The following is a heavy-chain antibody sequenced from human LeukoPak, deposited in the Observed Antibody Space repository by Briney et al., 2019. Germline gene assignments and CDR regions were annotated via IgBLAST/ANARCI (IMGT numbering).Heavy chain of an antibody. Sequence: GGSLRLSCAASGFPFSTYCMNWVRQAPGKGLEWVSSISSSSDYIYYADSVKGRFTVSRDNAKSSLYLQMDSLRAEDSAVYYCTRDFVPDTMSYSFDIWGQGTMVTVPS. CDR3: TRDFVPDTMSYSFDI. CDR1: GFPFSTYC. J-gene: IGHJ3*02. V-gene: IGHV3-21*01. CDR2: ISSSSDYI. D-gene: IGHD3-10*02.